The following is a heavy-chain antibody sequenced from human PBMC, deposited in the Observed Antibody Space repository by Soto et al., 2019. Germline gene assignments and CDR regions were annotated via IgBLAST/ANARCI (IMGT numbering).Heavy chain of an antibody. Sequence: GGSLRLSCAASGFTFSSYWMHWVRQAPGNGLVWVSRVNSDGSSTSYADSVKGRFTISRDNAKNTLYLQMNSLRAEDTAVYYCARGTRLKVVPAAAIDYWGQGTLVTVSS. D-gene: IGHD2-2*01. CDR3: ARGTRLKVVPAAAIDY. J-gene: IGHJ4*02. V-gene: IGHV3-74*01. CDR1: GFTFSSYW. CDR2: VNSDGSST.